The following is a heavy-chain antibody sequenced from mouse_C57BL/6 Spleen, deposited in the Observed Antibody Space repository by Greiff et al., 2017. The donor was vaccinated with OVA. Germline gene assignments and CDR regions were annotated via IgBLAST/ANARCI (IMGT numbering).Heavy chain of an antibody. J-gene: IGHJ4*01. D-gene: IGHD1-1*01. Sequence: QVQLKQSGPELVKPGASVKISCKASGYAFSSSWLNWVKQRPGKGLEWIGRIYPGDGDTNYNGKFKGKATLTADKSSSTAYMQLSSLTSEDSAVYFCARGDGSSYAMDYGGQGTSVTVSS. CDR2: IYPGDGDT. CDR1: GYAFSSSW. CDR3: ARGDGSSYAMDY. V-gene: IGHV1-82*01.